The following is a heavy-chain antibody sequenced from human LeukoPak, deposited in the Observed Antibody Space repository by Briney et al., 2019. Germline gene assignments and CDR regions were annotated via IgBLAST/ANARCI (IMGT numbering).Heavy chain of an antibody. Sequence: GGSLRLSCAASGFTFSSYSMHWVRQAPGKGLEWVAFIRYDGSNKYYADSVKGRVTISRDNSKSTLYLQMNSLRAEDTAVYYCAKGHCSGGSCYFRRGDYFDYWGQGTLVTVSS. V-gene: IGHV3-30*02. D-gene: IGHD2-15*01. CDR1: GFTFSSYS. CDR2: IRYDGSNK. J-gene: IGHJ4*02. CDR3: AKGHCSGGSCYFRRGDYFDY.